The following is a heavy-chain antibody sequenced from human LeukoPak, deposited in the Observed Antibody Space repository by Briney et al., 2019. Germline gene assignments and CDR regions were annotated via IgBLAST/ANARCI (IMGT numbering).Heavy chain of an antibody. CDR3: ARGYDFWSGQNWFDP. V-gene: IGHV4-34*01. CDR1: GGSFSDHY. CDR2: INHSGST. Sequence: SETLSLTCAVYGGSFSDHYWSWIRQPPGKGLEWIGEINHSGSTSYNPSLKSRVTISVDTSKNQFSLKVTSVTAADTATYYCARGYDFWSGQNWFDPWGQGTLVTVSS. D-gene: IGHD3-3*01. J-gene: IGHJ5*02.